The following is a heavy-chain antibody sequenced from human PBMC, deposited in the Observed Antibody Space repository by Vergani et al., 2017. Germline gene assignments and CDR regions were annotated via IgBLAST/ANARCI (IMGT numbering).Heavy chain of an antibody. CDR2: ISFNGLTV. CDR1: GFRFDQFG. CDR3: VRGGLYSFFDFRNV. Sequence: EVELVDSGGKVVRPGGSLRLSCVASGFRFDQFGMMWVRQSPGKGPEWVAGISFNGLTVCYSESVEGRFTISRDNSKKSLFLQMSNVRAEDTASYHCVRGGLYSFFDFRNVWGNGTTVKVSS. V-gene: IGHV3-20*01. D-gene: IGHD3-10*01. J-gene: IGHJ6*04.